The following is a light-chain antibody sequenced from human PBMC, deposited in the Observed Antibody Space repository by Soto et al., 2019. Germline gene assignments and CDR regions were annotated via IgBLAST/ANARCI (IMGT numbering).Light chain of an antibody. CDR1: SSDVGGYNY. Sequence: SVLTQPASVSGSPGQSITISCTGTSSDVGGYNYVSWYQHHPGKAPKLMIYDVINRPSGVSNRFSGSKSGNTASLTISGLQAEDEADYYCSSYTSSSTLVLFGGGTQLTVL. J-gene: IGLJ2*01. CDR2: DVI. V-gene: IGLV2-14*03. CDR3: SSYTSSSTLVL.